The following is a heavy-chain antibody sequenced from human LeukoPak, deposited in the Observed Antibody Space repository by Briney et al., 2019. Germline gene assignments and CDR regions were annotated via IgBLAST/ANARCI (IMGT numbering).Heavy chain of an antibody. CDR1: GYSFTSYW. CDR2: IYPGDSDT. D-gene: IGHD1-26*01. CDR3: ARSSTTLWELFDY. J-gene: IGHJ4*02. V-gene: IGHV5-51*01. Sequence: GESLKISFKGSGYSFTSYWIGWVRQMPGKGLEWMGIIYPGDSDTRYSPSFQGQVTISADKSISTAYLQWSSLKASDTAMYYCARSSTTLWELFDYWGQGTLVTVSS.